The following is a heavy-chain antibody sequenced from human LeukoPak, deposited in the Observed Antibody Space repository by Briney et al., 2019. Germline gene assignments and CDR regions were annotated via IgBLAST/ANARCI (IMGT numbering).Heavy chain of an antibody. CDR3: AGGQTTVTTFKFYYYGMDV. J-gene: IGHJ6*02. CDR1: AFAFSTYT. D-gene: IGHD4-17*01. Sequence: GSLRLSCAASAFAFSTYTLSWVRQPPGKGLEWIGEINHSGSTNYNPSLKSRVTISVDTSKNQFSLKLNSVTAADTAVYFCAGGQTTVTTFKFYYYGMDVWGQGTTVTVSS. V-gene: IGHV4-34*01. CDR2: INHSGST.